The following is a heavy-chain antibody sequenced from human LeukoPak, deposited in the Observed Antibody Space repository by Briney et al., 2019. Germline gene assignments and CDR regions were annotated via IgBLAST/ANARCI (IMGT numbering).Heavy chain of an antibody. Sequence: GGSLRLSCPASGFTFTNYAMTWVRQAPGKGLEWVSAIGLRSGSTYYADSVKGRFTISRDNSKNTVYLQMNSLRADDTAVYYCAKLGGYYDNSASRYFDYWGQGTLVTVSS. D-gene: IGHD3-22*01. CDR3: AKLGGYYDNSASRYFDY. CDR1: GFTFTNYA. CDR2: IGLRSGST. V-gene: IGHV3-23*01. J-gene: IGHJ4*02.